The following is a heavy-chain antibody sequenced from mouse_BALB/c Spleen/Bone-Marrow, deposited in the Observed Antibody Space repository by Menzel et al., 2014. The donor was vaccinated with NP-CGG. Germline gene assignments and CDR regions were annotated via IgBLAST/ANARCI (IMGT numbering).Heavy chain of an antibody. CDR2: ISCYNGAT. Sequence: LVKTGASVNISCKASDYSFTDYYMHWVKQTHGKSLEWIGYISCYNGATSYNQKFKGKATFTVDTSSSXAYMQFSSLTSEDSAVYYCARSEGIYYYGSSYALDYWGQGTSVTVSS. D-gene: IGHD1-1*01. CDR3: ARSEGIYYYGSSYALDY. V-gene: IGHV1S34*01. J-gene: IGHJ4*01. CDR1: DYSFTDYY.